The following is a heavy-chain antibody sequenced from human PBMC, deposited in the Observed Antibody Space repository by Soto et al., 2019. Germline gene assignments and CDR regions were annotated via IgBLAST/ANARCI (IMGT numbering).Heavy chain of an antibody. V-gene: IGHV4-34*01. D-gene: IGHD2-15*01. J-gene: IGHJ4*02. CDR3: ARGLKTVVVVAARTYYFDY. Sequence: SETLSLTCAVYGGSFSGYYWSWIRQPPGKGLEWIGEINHSGSTNYNPSLKSRVTISVDTSKNQFSLKLSSVTAADTAVYYCARGLKTVVVVAARTYYFDYWGQGTLVTVSS. CDR1: GGSFSGYY. CDR2: INHSGST.